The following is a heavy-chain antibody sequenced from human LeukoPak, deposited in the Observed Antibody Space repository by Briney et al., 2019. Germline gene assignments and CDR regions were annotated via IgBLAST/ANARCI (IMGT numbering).Heavy chain of an antibody. J-gene: IGHJ3*02. CDR2: INQDESRA. CDR1: GLTFRNYL. D-gene: IGHD5-24*01. V-gene: IGHV3-74*01. CDR3: GRGGDGIDI. Sequence: SGGSLRLSCAVSGLTFRNYLMHWVRQAPGQGLVWVSRINQDESRAYADSVKGRFTVSRDNAKNMLYLHLSGLRAEDTAVYFCGRGGDGIDIWGQGTTVIVSS.